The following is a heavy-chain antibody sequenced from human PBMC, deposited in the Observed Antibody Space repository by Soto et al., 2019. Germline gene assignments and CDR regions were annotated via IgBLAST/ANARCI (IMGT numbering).Heavy chain of an antibody. CDR2: ISGSGGST. J-gene: IGHJ6*02. Sequence: EVQLVESGGGLVQPGRSLRLSCAASGFTFDDYAMHWVRQAPGKGLEWVSGISGSGGSTYYADSVKGRFTISRDNSKNTLYLQMNSLRAEDTAVYYCASSYCSSTSCYYYYYGMDVWGQGTTVTVSS. D-gene: IGHD2-2*01. CDR1: GFTFDDYA. CDR3: ASSYCSSTSCYYYYYGMDV. V-gene: IGHV3-23*04.